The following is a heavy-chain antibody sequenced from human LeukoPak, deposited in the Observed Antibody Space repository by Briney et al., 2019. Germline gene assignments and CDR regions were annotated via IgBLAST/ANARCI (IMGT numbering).Heavy chain of an antibody. CDR3: AAGPIKAMSDVR. Sequence: SVKVSCKASGFTSTSSAMQWVRQARGQRLEWIGWIVVGSGNTNYAQKFQERVTITRDMSTSTAYMELSSLRSEDTAVYYCAAGPIKAMSDVRWGQGTLVTVSS. CDR1: GFTSTSSA. V-gene: IGHV1-58*02. D-gene: IGHD2-21*01. J-gene: IGHJ4*02. CDR2: IVVGSGNT.